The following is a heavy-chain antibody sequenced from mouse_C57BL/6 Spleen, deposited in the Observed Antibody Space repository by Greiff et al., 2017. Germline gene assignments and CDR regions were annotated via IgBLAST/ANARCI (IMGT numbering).Heavy chain of an antibody. CDR1: GYTFTGYW. Sequence: VKLVESGAELMKPGASVKLSCKATGYTFTGYWIEWVKQRPGHGLEWIGEILPGSGSTNYNEKIKGKATFTVDTSTNTAYMQRISLTTENSAISYCARSVSYYSNTGGFAYWGQGTLVTVSA. D-gene: IGHD2-5*01. CDR2: ILPGSGST. CDR3: ARSVSYYSNTGGFAY. V-gene: IGHV1-9*01. J-gene: IGHJ3*01.